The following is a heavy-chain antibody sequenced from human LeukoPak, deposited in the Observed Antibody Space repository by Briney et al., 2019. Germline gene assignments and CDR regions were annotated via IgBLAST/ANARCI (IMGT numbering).Heavy chain of an antibody. D-gene: IGHD2-8*01. CDR1: GFTFSSYE. V-gene: IGHV3-48*03. Sequence: GGSLRLSCVASGFTFSSYEMNWVRQAPGKGLEWVSYISSSGSIIYYADSVKGRFTISRDNAKNSLYLQMNSLRAEDTAVYYCARQNGVGLFSLPGGQGILVTVSS. J-gene: IGHJ4*02. CDR2: ISSSGSII. CDR3: ARQNGVGLFSLP.